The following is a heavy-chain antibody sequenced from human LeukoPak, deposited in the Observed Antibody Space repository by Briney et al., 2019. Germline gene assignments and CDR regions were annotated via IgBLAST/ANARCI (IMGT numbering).Heavy chain of an antibody. D-gene: IGHD3-22*01. CDR1: GGSISSYY. CDR3: ARRPHYYDSGGYTNWFDP. CDR2: IYYSGST. J-gene: IGHJ5*02. V-gene: IGHV4-59*08. Sequence: SETLSLTCTVSGGSISSYYWSWIRQPPGKGLEWIGYIYYSGSTNFNPSLKSRVTISVDTSKNQFSLKLSSVTAADTAVYYCARRPHYYDSGGYTNWFDPWGQGTLVTVSS.